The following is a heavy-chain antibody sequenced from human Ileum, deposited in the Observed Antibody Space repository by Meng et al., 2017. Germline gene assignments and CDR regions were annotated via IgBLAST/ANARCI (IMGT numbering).Heavy chain of an antibody. CDR2: MYSSGNA. D-gene: IGHD3-22*01. CDR1: GGSVSDGDYY. J-gene: IGHJ5*01. V-gene: IGHV4-31*03. Sequence: QVQLAESGPGLVKPTPPLSPTCTVSGGSVSDGDYYWSWVRQHPGKGLECIGHMYSSGNAYYNPSLKSRVSMSVDTSKNQFSVRLSSVTAADTAIYYCARVYYDSSGLNWFDSWGQGTLVTVSS. CDR3: ARVYYDSSGLNWFDS.